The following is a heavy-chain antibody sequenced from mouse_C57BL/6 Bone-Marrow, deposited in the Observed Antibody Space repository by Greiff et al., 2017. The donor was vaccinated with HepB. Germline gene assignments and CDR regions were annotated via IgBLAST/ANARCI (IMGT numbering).Heavy chain of an antibody. CDR2: INPKNGGI. CDR1: GYTFTDYT. J-gene: IGHJ2*01. CDR3: ARSDYGYDVNFDD. D-gene: IGHD2-2*01. Sequence: EVQLQQSGPELVKPGVSVKISCKASGYTFTDYTINWVKQSHGKGLEWIGYINPKNGGISYNQKFKGKATLTVDKSSSTAYMELRSLTSEDSAVYYCARSDYGYDVNFDDWGQGTTLTVSS. V-gene: IGHV1-26*01.